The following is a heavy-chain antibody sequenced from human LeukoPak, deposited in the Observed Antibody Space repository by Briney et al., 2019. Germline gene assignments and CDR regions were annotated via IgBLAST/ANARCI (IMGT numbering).Heavy chain of an antibody. CDR1: GFTLSNYA. Sequence: GGSLRLSCAVSGFTLSNYAMSWVRQAPGKGLQWVSALSAGGGGAFYADSVKGRFTISRDNSKDTLSLQMNSLRAEDTAVYYCAKDIAQGYTFGSIEQDYWGQGTLVTVSS. CDR3: AKDIAQGYTFGSIEQDY. J-gene: IGHJ4*02. V-gene: IGHV3-23*01. D-gene: IGHD5-18*01. CDR2: LSAGGGGA.